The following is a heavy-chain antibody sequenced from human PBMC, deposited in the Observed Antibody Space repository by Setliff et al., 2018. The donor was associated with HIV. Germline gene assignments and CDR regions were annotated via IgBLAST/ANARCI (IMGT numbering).Heavy chain of an antibody. J-gene: IGHJ5*02. V-gene: IGHV4-59*01. CDR3: ARGSSYLNWFDP. D-gene: IGHD5-12*01. CDR2: IYHTGTT. CDR1: GGSITGYY. Sequence: PSETLSLTCSVSGGSITGYYWNWIRQSPGKGLEWIGYIYHTGTTNYGPSLKSRVTIELDTSKNQVSLNLTSVSAADTAVYYCARGSSYLNWFDPWGQGTLVTVSS.